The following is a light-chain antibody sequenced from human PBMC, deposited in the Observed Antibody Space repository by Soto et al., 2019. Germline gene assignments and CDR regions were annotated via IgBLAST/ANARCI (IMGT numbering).Light chain of an antibody. CDR2: AAS. Sequence: DLPMTQSPSSLSASVGDRVTITCRASKSISSYLNWYQQKPGKAPKLLIYAASSLQSGVPSMFSGSISGTDFTLAICSLQPEDFATYYWQQSYSTPFTFGPGTKLDI. CDR3: QQSYSTPFT. J-gene: IGKJ3*01. V-gene: IGKV1-39*01. CDR1: KSISSY.